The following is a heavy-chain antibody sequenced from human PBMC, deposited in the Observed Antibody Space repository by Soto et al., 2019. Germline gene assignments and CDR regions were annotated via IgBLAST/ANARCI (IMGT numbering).Heavy chain of an antibody. CDR3: ARGRRTNTGARIYGMEV. Sequence: PSETLSLTCTVSGDSIRNYYWSWIRQTPGKGLEWIGHRYYSGSANYNPSLKSRVTISVHTSKNQFSLNLNSVTPADTAVYYCARGRRTNTGARIYGMEVWGQGTTVTASS. D-gene: IGHD1-1*01. J-gene: IGHJ6*02. V-gene: IGHV4-59*01. CDR2: RYYSGSA. CDR1: GDSIRNYY.